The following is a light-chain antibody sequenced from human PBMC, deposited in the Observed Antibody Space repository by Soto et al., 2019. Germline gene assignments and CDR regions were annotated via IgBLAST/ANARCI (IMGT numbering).Light chain of an antibody. Sequence: QSALTQPASVSGSPGQSITISCTGTSSDVGGYNYVSWYQQHPGKAPKFMIYDVSTRPSGVPDRFSGSKSGNTASLTISGLQAEDEADYYCSSYAGSNSVVFGGGTKLTVL. V-gene: IGLV2-11*01. CDR1: SSDVGGYNY. J-gene: IGLJ2*01. CDR3: SSYAGSNSVV. CDR2: DVS.